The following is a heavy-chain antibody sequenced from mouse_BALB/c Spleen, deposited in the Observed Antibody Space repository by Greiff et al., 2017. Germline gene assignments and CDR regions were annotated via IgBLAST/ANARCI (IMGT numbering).Heavy chain of an antibody. CDR2: INPSTGYT. D-gene: IGHD2-3*01. CDR3: ARSDGYYPAWFAY. Sequence: VKLVESGAELAKPGASVKMSCKASGYTFTSYWMHWVKQRPGQGLEWIGYINPSTGYTEYNQKFKDKATLTADKSSSTAYMQLSSLTSEDSAVYYCARSDGYYPAWFAYWGQGTLVTVSA. CDR1: GYTFTSYW. V-gene: IGHV1-7*01. J-gene: IGHJ3*01.